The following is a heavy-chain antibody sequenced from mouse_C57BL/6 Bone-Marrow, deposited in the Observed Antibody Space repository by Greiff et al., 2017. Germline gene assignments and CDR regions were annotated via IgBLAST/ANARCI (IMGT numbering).Heavy chain of an antibody. CDR1: GYTFTSYW. V-gene: IGHV1-55*01. CDR2: IYPGSGST. CDR3: ARWLGAY. J-gene: IGHJ3*01. Sequence: QVQLQQPGAELVKPGASVKLSCKASGYTFTSYWITWVKQRPGQGLEWIGDIYPGSGSTNYNEKFKSKATLTVDKSSSTAYLQLSSLTSENAAVYCCARWLGAYWGQGTLVTVSA. D-gene: IGHD2-2*01.